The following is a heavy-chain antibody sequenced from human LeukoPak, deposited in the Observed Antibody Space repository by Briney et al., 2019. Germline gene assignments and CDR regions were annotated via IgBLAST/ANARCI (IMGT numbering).Heavy chain of an antibody. CDR2: INPSGGST. Sequence: ASVKVSCKASGYTFTSYYMHWVRQAPGQGLEWMGIINPSGGSTSYAQKFQGRVTMTRDMSTSTVYMELSSLRSEDTAVYYCARDGPQFGRAFDIWGQGTMVTVSS. CDR3: ARDGPQFGRAFDI. D-gene: IGHD3-10*01. J-gene: IGHJ3*02. V-gene: IGHV1-46*01. CDR1: GYTFTSYY.